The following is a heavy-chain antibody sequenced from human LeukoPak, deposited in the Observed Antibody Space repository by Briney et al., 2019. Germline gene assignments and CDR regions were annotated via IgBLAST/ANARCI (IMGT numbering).Heavy chain of an antibody. CDR1: GFTFSTYA. J-gene: IGHJ4*02. CDR2: ISGSGGYT. CDR3: AKVLSGSQDY. D-gene: IGHD1-26*01. V-gene: IGHV3-23*01. Sequence: GGSLRLSCAASGFTFSTYAMSWVRQAPGKGLEWVSAISGSGGYTYHADSVKGRFTISRDNSKNTVYLQMNSLRAEDTAVYYCAKVLSGSQDYWGQGTLVTVFS.